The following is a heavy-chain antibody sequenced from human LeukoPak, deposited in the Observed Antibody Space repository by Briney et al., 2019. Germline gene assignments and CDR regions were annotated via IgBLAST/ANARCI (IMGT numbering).Heavy chain of an antibody. CDR3: ARSSAPYSSSWYVWFDP. J-gene: IGHJ5*02. V-gene: IGHV4-31*03. Sequence: SQTLSLTCTVSGGSISSGGYYWSWIRQHPGKGLEWIGYIYYSGSTYYNPSLKSRVTISVDTSKNQFSLKLSSVTAADTSVYYCARSSAPYSSSWYVWFDPWGQGTLVTVSS. CDR1: GGSISSGGYY. D-gene: IGHD6-13*01. CDR2: IYYSGST.